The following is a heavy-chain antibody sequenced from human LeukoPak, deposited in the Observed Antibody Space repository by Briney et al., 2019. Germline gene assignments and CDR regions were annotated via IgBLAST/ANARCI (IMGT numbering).Heavy chain of an antibody. J-gene: IGHJ5*02. Sequence: PSETLSLTCTVSGGSICSGDYYWSWIRQPPGKGLEWIGYIYYSGSTYYNPSLKSRVTISVDTSKNQFSLKLSSVTAADTAVYYCARASLGDFWSGYFDGLSWFDPWGQGTLVTVSS. D-gene: IGHD3-3*01. CDR2: IYYSGST. CDR3: ARASLGDFWSGYFDGLSWFDP. V-gene: IGHV4-30-4*01. CDR1: GGSICSGDYY.